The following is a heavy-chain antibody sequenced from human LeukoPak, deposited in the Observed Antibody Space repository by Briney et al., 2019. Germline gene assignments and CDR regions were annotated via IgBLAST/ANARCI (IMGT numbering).Heavy chain of an antibody. Sequence: ASVKVSCKASGYTFTGYYMHWVRQAPGQGLEWMGWINPNSGGTNYAQKFQGRVTMTRDTSISTAYMELSRLRSDDTAVYYCARAFLLVGATLYFDYWGQGTLVTVSS. D-gene: IGHD1-26*01. J-gene: IGHJ4*02. CDR2: INPNSGGT. CDR1: GYTFTGYY. CDR3: ARAFLLVGATLYFDY. V-gene: IGHV1-2*02.